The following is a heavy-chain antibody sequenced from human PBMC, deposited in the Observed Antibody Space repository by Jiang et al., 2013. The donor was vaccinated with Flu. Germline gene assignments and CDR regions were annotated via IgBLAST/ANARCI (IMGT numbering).Heavy chain of an antibody. CDR2: ISSSSSYI. J-gene: IGHJ4*02. CDR3: ARDLDYDSSGYFLGSGH. V-gene: IGHV3-21*01. Sequence: VRQAPGKGLEWVSSISSSSSYIYYADSVKGRFTISRDNAKNSLYLQMNSLRAEDTAVYYCARDLDYDSSGYFLGSGHWGQGTLVTVSS. D-gene: IGHD3-22*01.